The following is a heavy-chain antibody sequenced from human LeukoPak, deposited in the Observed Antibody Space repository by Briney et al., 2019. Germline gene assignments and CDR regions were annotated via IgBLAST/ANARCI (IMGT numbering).Heavy chain of an antibody. J-gene: IGHJ6*02. Sequence: TGGSLRLSCAASGFTFSSYSMSWVRQAPGKGLEWVANIKQDGSEKYYVDSVKGRFTISRDNAKNSLYLQMNSLRAEDTAVYYCARYSGSYEVNYYYYYGMDVWGQGTTVTVSS. V-gene: IGHV3-7*03. CDR2: IKQDGSEK. CDR1: GFTFSSYS. D-gene: IGHD1-26*01. CDR3: ARYSGSYEVNYYYYYGMDV.